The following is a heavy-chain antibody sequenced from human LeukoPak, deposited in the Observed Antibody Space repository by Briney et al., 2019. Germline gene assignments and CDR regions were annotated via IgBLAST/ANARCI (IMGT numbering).Heavy chain of an antibody. D-gene: IGHD3-3*01. CDR1: GFTFSSYA. CDR3: ARGGDFWSGCYFDY. V-gene: IGHV3-23*01. Sequence: GGSLRLSCAASGFTFSSYAMSWVRQAPGKGLEWVSAISGSGGSTYYADSVKGRFTISRDNSKNTLCLQMNSLRAEDTAVYYCARGGDFWSGCYFDYWGQGTLVTVSS. J-gene: IGHJ4*02. CDR2: ISGSGGST.